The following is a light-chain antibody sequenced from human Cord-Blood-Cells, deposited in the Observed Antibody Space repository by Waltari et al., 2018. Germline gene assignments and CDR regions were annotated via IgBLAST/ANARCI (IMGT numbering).Light chain of an antibody. J-gene: IGLJ2*01. CDR1: ALPKQY. CDR2: KDS. CDR3: QSADSSGTYVV. Sequence: SYELTQPPSVSVSPGQTARITCSGDALPKQYAYWYQQKPGQAPVLVIYKDSERPSGIAGRFSGSSSGTTVTLTISGVQAEDEADYYCQSADSSGTYVVFGGGTKLTVL. V-gene: IGLV3-25*03.